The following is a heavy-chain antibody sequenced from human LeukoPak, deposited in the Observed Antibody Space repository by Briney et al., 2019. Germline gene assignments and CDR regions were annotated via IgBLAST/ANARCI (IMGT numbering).Heavy chain of an antibody. J-gene: IGHJ6*02. CDR2: TNHSGYT. CDR1: GGSFSGYY. D-gene: IGHD5-18*01. V-gene: IGHV4-34*01. Sequence: SETLSLTCAVYGGSFSGYYWSWIRQPPGKGLEWIGETNHSGYTNYNPSLKSRVTISVDTSKNQFSLKLSSVTAADTAVYYCARRTRGYSYGPYYYGMDVWGQGTTVTVSS. CDR3: ARRTRGYSYGPYYYGMDV.